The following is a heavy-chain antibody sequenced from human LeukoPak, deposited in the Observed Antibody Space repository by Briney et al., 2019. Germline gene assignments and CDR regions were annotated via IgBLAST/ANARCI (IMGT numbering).Heavy chain of an antibody. CDR1: GYTLTELS. Sequence: ASVKVSCKVSGYTLTELSMHWVRQAPGKGLEWMGWISAYNGNTNYAQKLQGRVTMTTDTSTSTAYMELRSLRSDDTAVYYCARDARGSYPSHWGQGTLVTVSS. D-gene: IGHD1-26*01. CDR3: ARDARGSYPSH. V-gene: IGHV1-18*01. J-gene: IGHJ4*02. CDR2: ISAYNGNT.